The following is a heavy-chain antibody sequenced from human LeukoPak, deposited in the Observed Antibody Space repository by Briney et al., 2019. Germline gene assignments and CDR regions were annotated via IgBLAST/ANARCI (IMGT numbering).Heavy chain of an antibody. Sequence: SETLSLTCTVSGVSISTSRYYWGWIRQPPGKGLEWIGNIYYTGPTYYNASLESRVTISLDTSKNQFFLKLNSVTAADTAVYYCARVYDYVWGSYRYFDYWGQGTLVTVSS. CDR1: GVSISTSRYY. CDR3: ARVYDYVWGSYRYFDY. J-gene: IGHJ4*02. V-gene: IGHV4-39*07. CDR2: IYYTGPT. D-gene: IGHD3-16*02.